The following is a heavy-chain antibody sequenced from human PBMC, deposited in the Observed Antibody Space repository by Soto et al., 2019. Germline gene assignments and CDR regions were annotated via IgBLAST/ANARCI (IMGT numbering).Heavy chain of an antibody. CDR3: AHRVLRTVFGLVTTTAIYFDF. CDR2: IYWDDDK. J-gene: IGHJ4*02. Sequence: QINLIESGPTVVRPTETLTLTCRFSGFSLTTSGVGVGWIRQSPGKAPEWLALIYWDDDKRYSASLKSRLTITKDTSKNQVVLTVSDLDPTDTATYYCAHRVLRTVFGLVTTTAIYFDFWGQGTPVAVSS. V-gene: IGHV2-5*02. D-gene: IGHD3-3*01. CDR1: GFSLTTSGVG.